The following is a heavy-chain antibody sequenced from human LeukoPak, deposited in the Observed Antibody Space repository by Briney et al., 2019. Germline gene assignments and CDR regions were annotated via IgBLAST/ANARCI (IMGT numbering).Heavy chain of an antibody. V-gene: IGHV3-48*03. CDR1: GFTFSSYE. CDR2: ISSGGSTL. D-gene: IGHD5-24*01. CDR3: ARVRDCSQDY. J-gene: IGHJ4*02. Sequence: PGGSQRLSREASGFTFSSYEMNWVRQAPGKGLEWVSYISSGGSTLYYADSVKGRFTISRDNAKNSLYLQMNSLRAEDTAFYYCARVRDCSQDYWGQGTLVTVSS.